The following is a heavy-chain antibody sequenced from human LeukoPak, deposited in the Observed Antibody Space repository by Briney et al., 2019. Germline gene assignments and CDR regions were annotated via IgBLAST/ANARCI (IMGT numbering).Heavy chain of an antibody. J-gene: IGHJ4*02. V-gene: IGHV3-7*01. CDR2: MDPSGSQK. CDR3: AIWTSGNY. D-gene: IGHD1-1*01. CDR1: GFTFNRSW. Sequence: GGSLRLSCAASGFTFNRSWMNWVRQAPGKGLEWVANMDPSGSQKRYVDSVKGRFTISKDNPGTSLYLEMYSLRAEDTGIYYCAIWTSGNYWGQGTPVTVSS.